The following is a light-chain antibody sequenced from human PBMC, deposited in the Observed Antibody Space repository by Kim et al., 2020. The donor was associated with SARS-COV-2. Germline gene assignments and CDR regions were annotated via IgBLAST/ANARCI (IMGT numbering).Light chain of an antibody. V-gene: IGKV1-39*01. Sequence: DIQMTQSPSSLSASIGDRVTITCRASQRISRFLNWYQQKPGKAPEVLVYGTSSLQGGVPSRFSGSGSGTEFTLTINSLQPEDYGSYHCQQTYSTPFTFGGGTKVDIK. CDR2: GTS. CDR1: QRISRF. CDR3: QQTYSTPFT. J-gene: IGKJ4*01.